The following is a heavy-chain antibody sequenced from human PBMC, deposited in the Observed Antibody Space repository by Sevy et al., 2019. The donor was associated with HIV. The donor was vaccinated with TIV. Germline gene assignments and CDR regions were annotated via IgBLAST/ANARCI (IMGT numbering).Heavy chain of an antibody. CDR1: GDSVSGSNYY. V-gene: IGHV4-61*01. Sequence: SETLSLTCTVSGDSVSGSNYYWSWIRQPPGKGLEWIGYIYYSGSTNYNPSLKSRVTISIDTSKNQFSLRLTSVTAADTAVYYCARGLFDYWGQGTLVTVSS. CDR2: IYYSGST. J-gene: IGHJ4*02. CDR3: ARGLFDY.